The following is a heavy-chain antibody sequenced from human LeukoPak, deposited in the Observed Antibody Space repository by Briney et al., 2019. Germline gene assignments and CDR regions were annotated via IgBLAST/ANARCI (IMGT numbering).Heavy chain of an antibody. J-gene: IGHJ4*02. CDR3: ARCTYSGDANLLVDY. V-gene: IGHV1-18*01. CDR2: ISAYNCNT. Sequence: PSVNVSCTASGYTFTSYGISGVRQAPGQGREWRGGISAYNCNTNYAQKLQGRVTMTTDTSTSTAYMELRSLRSDDSAVYYCARCTYSGDANLLVDYWGQGTLVTVSS. CDR1: GYTFTSYG. D-gene: IGHD2-21*01.